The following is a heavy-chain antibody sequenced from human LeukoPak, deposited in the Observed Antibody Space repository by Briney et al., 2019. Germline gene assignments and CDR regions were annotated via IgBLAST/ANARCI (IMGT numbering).Heavy chain of an antibody. Sequence: GGSLRLSCAASGLTFSSYAMSWVRQAPGKGLEWVSTITGSGGSTYYADSVKGRFTISRDNSKNTLYLQMISLRAEDTAVYYCAKGYGSGTSRYYFDYWGQGTLVAVSS. CDR1: GLTFSSYA. CDR3: AKGYGSGTSRYYFDY. CDR2: ITGSGGST. V-gene: IGHV3-23*01. D-gene: IGHD3-10*01. J-gene: IGHJ4*02.